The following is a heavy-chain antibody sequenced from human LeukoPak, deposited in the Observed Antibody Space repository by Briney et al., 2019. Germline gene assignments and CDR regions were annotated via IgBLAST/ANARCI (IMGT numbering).Heavy chain of an antibody. CDR3: ASGIAARPGSPYYFDY. V-gene: IGHV4-34*01. D-gene: IGHD6-6*01. Sequence: PSETLSLTCAVYGGSFSGYYWSWLRQPPGKGLEWIGEINHSGSTNYNPSLKSRVTISVDTSKNQFSLKLSSVTAADTAVYYCASGIAARPGSPYYFDYWGQGTLVTVSS. J-gene: IGHJ4*02. CDR2: INHSGST. CDR1: GGSFSGYY.